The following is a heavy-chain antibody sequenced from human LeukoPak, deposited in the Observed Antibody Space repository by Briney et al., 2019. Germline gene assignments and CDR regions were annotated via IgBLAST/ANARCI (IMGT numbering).Heavy chain of an antibody. Sequence: SETLSLTCAVYGGSFSGYYWSWIRQPPGKGLEWIGEINHSGSTNYNPSLKSRVTISVDTSKNQFSLKLSSVTAADTAVYYCARVFDYWGQGTLVTVSS. V-gene: IGHV4-34*01. J-gene: IGHJ4*02. CDR3: ARVFDY. CDR2: INHSGST. CDR1: GGSFSGYY.